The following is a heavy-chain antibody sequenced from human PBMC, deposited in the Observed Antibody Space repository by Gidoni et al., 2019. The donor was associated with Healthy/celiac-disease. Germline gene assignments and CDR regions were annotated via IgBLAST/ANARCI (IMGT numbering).Heavy chain of an antibody. Sequence: QVQPVQSGAEVKKPAASVKVSCKASGYPFTSYAMHWVRQAPGQRLEWMGWINAGNGNTKYSQKFQGRVTITRDTSASTAYMELSSLRSEDTAVYYCARASGITISNWFDPWGQGTLVTVSS. CDR3: ARASGITISNWFDP. CDR2: INAGNGNT. D-gene: IGHD3-3*01. CDR1: GYPFTSYA. J-gene: IGHJ5*02. V-gene: IGHV1-3*01.